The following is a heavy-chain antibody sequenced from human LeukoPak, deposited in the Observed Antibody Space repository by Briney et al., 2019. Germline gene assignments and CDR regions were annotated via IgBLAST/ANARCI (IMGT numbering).Heavy chain of an antibody. J-gene: IGHJ4*02. Sequence: GGSLRLSCAASGFTFSSYAMSWVRQAPGKGLEWVSAISGSGGSTYYADSVKGRFTISRDNSKNTLYLQMNSLRAEDTAVYYCAKDLETFYDFWSDYFPYDYWGQGTLVTVSS. CDR1: GFTFSSYA. V-gene: IGHV3-23*01. CDR3: AKDLETFYDFWSDYFPYDY. D-gene: IGHD3-3*01. CDR2: ISGSGGST.